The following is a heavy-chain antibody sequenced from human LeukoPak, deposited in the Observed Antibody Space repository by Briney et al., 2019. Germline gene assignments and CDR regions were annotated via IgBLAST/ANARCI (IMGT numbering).Heavy chain of an antibody. J-gene: IGHJ5*02. V-gene: IGHV4-34*01. CDR2: INHSGST. CDR1: GGPFSGYY. D-gene: IGHD2-15*01. CDR3: ARGRVVVVVAAPLNWFDP. Sequence: PSETLSLTCAVYGGPFSGYYWSWIRQPPGKGLEWIGEINHSGSTNYNPSLKSRVTISVDTSKNQFSLKLSSVTAADTAVYYCARGRVVVVVAAPLNWFDPWGQGTLVTVSS.